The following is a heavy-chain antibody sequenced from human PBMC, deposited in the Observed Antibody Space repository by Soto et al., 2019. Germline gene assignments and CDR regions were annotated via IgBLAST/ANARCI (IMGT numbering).Heavy chain of an antibody. CDR1: GYSFTTYW. CDR2: IDPRDSYT. V-gene: IGHV5-10-1*01. D-gene: IGHD1-26*01. CDR3: ARGPSGSYDY. Sequence: GESLKISCEASGYSFTTYWISWVRQMPGKGLEWMGAIDPRDSYTKYSPSFQGHVTISVDKSISTAYLQWNSLKASDTAIYYCARGPSGSYDYWGQGTLVTVSS. J-gene: IGHJ4*02.